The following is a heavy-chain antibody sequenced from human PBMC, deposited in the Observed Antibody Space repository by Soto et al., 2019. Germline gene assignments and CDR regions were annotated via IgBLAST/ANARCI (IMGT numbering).Heavy chain of an antibody. CDR3: ARVGGVAARTFDY. D-gene: IGHD6-6*01. CDR1: CGSINDFY. J-gene: IGHJ4*02. V-gene: IGHV4-59*07. Sequence: SDALSLTCTVSCGSINDFYWSWIRQPPGKGLEWIGYIYYSGSTDYNPSLKGRVTISVDTSKNQFSLKLRSVTAADTAVYYCARVGGVAARTFDYWGQGTLVTVSS. CDR2: IYYSGST.